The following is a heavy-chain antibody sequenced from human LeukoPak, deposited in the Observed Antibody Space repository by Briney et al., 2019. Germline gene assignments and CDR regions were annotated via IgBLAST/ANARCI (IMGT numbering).Heavy chain of an antibody. V-gene: IGHV3-23*01. CDR3: ARCYYDGSGFYYYFDY. CDR2: ISGSGGST. Sequence: GGSLRLSCAASGFTFSSYAMSWVRQAPGKGLEWVSAISGSGGSTYYADSVKGRFTISRDNTKNTVSLQMGSLRGEGTAVYYCARCYYDGSGFYYYFDYWGQGTLVTVSS. CDR1: GFTFSSYA. J-gene: IGHJ4*02. D-gene: IGHD3-22*01.